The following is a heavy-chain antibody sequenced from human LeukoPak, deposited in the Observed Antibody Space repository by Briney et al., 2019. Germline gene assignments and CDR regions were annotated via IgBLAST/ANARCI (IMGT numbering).Heavy chain of an antibody. CDR3: AIDTSKWYTCFHH. V-gene: IGHV4-38-2*02. D-gene: IGHD6-13*01. J-gene: IGHJ1*01. Sequence: SETLSLTCTVSGYSISSGYYWGWIRQPPGKGLEWIGSIYHSGSTYYNPSLKSRVTISVDTSKNQFSLQLKSVTPEDTAVYYCAIDTSKWYTCFHHWGQGTLVIVSS. CDR1: GYSISSGYY. CDR2: IYHSGST.